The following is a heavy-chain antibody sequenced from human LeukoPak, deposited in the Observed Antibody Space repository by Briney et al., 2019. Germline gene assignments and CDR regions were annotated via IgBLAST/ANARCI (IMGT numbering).Heavy chain of an antibody. Sequence: PSETLSLTCTVSGGSISSYYRSWIRQPPGKGLEWIGYIYYSGSTNYNPSLKSRVTISVDTSKNQFSLKLSSVTAADTAVYYCARVRLGIVDYWGQGTLVTVSS. CDR3: ARVRLGIVDY. V-gene: IGHV4-59*01. J-gene: IGHJ4*02. CDR2: IYYSGST. D-gene: IGHD7-27*01. CDR1: GGSISSYY.